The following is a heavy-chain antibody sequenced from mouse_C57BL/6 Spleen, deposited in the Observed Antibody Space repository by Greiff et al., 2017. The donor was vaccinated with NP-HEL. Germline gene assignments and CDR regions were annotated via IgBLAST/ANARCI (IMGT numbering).Heavy chain of an antibody. Sequence: VQLQQSGPVLVKPGASVKMSCKASGYTFTDYYMNWVKQSHGKSLEWIGVINPYNGGTSYNQKFKGKATLTVDKSSSTAYMELNSLTSEDSAVYYCARSTGEDYAMDYWGQGTSVTVSS. D-gene: IGHD1-1*01. CDR2: INPYNGGT. V-gene: IGHV1-19*01. J-gene: IGHJ4*01. CDR3: ARSTGEDYAMDY. CDR1: GYTFTDYY.